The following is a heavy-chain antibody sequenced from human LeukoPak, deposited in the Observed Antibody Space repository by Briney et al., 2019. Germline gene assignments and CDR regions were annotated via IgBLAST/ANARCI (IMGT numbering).Heavy chain of an antibody. J-gene: IGHJ4*02. V-gene: IGHV1-18*01. D-gene: IGHD1-1*01. CDR2: ISAYNGNT. CDR1: GYTFTSYG. Sequence: ASVKVSCEASGYTFTSYGISWVRQAPGQGLEWMGWISAYNGNTNYAQNLQGRVTMTTDTSTSTAYMELRSLRSDDTAVYYCARVKYNYGLDYWGQGTLVTVSS. CDR3: ARVKYNYGLDY.